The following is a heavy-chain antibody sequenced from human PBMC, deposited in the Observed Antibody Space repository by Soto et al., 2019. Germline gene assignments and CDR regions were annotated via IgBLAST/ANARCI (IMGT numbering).Heavy chain of an antibody. CDR2: IDSSGVNT. J-gene: IGHJ4*02. CDR3: VSWVSAHFDY. V-gene: IGHV3-23*01. Sequence: GGSVRLSCGASRYTFKSHGLSWGRQAPGKGLEWVSTIDSSGVNTHYADSVKGRFTISRDNSRNTLHLQMHDLRADDTALYYCVSWVSAHFDYWGQGTVVTVSS. D-gene: IGHD3-16*01. CDR1: RYTFKSHG.